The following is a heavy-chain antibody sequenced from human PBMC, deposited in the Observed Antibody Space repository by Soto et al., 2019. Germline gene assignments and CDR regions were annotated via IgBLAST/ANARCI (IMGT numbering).Heavy chain of an antibody. J-gene: IGHJ4*02. V-gene: IGHV3-23*01. CDR3: AKVGGSLMSLYDFDS. CDR2: MSCVARST. CDR1: GFTLGDYA. D-gene: IGHD1-26*01. Sequence: GGSMRLSCEASGFTLGDYAMTWVSQAQGKGLECVSRMSCVARSTFYADSVSDRFTISRDNSKNTLYLQMDRLTVEDTALYYCAKVGGSLMSLYDFDSWGQGTQVTVSS.